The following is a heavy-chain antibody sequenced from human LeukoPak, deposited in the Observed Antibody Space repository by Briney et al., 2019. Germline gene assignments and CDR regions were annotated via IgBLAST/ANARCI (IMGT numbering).Heavy chain of an antibody. D-gene: IGHD3-16*01. Sequence: PGGSLRLSCAASGFTFSSYTMSWVRQAPGKGLEWVSTITTSDGNTYYADSVKGRFTISRDNSKNTLYLQMNSLRAEDTAVYYCAKDQDSEGVYYFDYWGQGTLVTVSS. CDR2: ITTSDGNT. CDR1: GFTFSSYT. CDR3: AKDQDSEGVYYFDY. J-gene: IGHJ4*02. V-gene: IGHV3-23*01.